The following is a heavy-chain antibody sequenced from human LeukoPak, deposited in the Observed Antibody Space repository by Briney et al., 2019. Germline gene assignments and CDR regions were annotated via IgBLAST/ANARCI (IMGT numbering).Heavy chain of an antibody. Sequence: SATLSLTCTVAGGSISSSSYYWGWIRQPPGKGLEWIGSIYYSGNTYYNPSLKSRVTISVDTSKNQFSLKLSSVTAADTAVYYCFRRSSGYHYVVDYRGQGTLVTVSS. V-gene: IGHV4-39*01. D-gene: IGHD3-22*01. CDR3: FRRSSGYHYVVDY. CDR1: GGSISSSSYY. J-gene: IGHJ4*02. CDR2: IYYSGNT.